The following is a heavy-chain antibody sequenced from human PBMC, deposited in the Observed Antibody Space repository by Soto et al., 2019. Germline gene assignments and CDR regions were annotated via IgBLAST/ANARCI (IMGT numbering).Heavy chain of an antibody. D-gene: IGHD1-26*01. CDR1: GGTITTGGHF. J-gene: IGHJ4*02. CDR2: IIYSGTT. Sequence: QVQLQESGPGLMKASQTLSLTCTVSGGTITTGGHFWSWIRQYPGKGLEWIGYIIYSGTTHYNPSLKSRVTISIDTSKNQFSLNLSSVTAADTAVYYCARVVSGSYLDYWGQGTLVTVSS. V-gene: IGHV4-31*03. CDR3: ARVVSGSYLDY.